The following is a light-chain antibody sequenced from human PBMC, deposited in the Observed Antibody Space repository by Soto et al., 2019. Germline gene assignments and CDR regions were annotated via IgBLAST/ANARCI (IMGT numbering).Light chain of an antibody. J-gene: IGKJ2*01. CDR2: KAS. Sequence: DIQMTQSPSTLSASVGDRVTITCRASQSISSWLAWYQQKPGKAPKLLIYKASSLESGVPSRFSGSESGTEFTLTISSVQPDDFATYYCQQYSSYQYTFGQGTKLEIK. CDR1: QSISSW. CDR3: QQYSSYQYT. V-gene: IGKV1-5*03.